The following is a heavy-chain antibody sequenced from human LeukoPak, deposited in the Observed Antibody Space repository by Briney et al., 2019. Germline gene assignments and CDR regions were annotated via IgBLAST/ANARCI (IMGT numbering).Heavy chain of an antibody. Sequence: GGSLRLSCVASGFAFSDDSMNWVRQPPGKGLVWVSRINSDGSSTSYADSVKGRFTISRDNAKNTLYLQMNSPRAEDTAVYYCARVTTVTKWGQGTLVTVSS. CDR1: GFAFSDDS. D-gene: IGHD4-17*01. J-gene: IGHJ4*02. CDR3: ARVTTVTK. CDR2: INSDGSST. V-gene: IGHV3-74*01.